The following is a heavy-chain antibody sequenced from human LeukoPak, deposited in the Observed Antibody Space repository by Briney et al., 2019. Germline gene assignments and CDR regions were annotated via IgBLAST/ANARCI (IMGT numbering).Heavy chain of an antibody. CDR2: ISGSGGST. Sequence: GGSLRLSCAVSGFSLSSYATAWVRQAPGKGLEWVSAISGSGGSTYYADSVKGRFTISRDNSKNTLYLQMNSLRAEDTAVYYCAKGPAGIYYYYYMDVWGKGTTVTVSS. D-gene: IGHD2-2*01. CDR3: AKGPAGIYYYYYMDV. V-gene: IGHV3-23*01. J-gene: IGHJ6*03. CDR1: GFSLSSYA.